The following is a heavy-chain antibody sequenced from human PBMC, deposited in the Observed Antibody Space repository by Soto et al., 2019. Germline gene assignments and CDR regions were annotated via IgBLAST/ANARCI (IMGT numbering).Heavy chain of an antibody. Sequence: PEGSLRLSCAVSGFIFSRYSMNWVRQAPGKGLEWVSSIGTSGSYIYDTDSVKGRFTISRDNTKDSLYLQMNSLRAEDTAIYYCARGSAFIGLDYWGQGTPVTVSS. CDR2: IGTSGSYI. D-gene: IGHD1-26*01. CDR1: GFIFSRYS. V-gene: IGHV3-21*01. CDR3: ARGSAFIGLDY. J-gene: IGHJ4*02.